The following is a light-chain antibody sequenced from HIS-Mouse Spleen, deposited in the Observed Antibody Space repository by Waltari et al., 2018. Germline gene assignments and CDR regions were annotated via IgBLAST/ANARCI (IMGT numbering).Light chain of an antibody. CDR1: QSVSRSY. J-gene: IGKJ4*01. CDR3: QQYGNSPLT. V-gene: IGKV3-20*01. Sequence: EIVLTQSPGTLSLSPGERATLSCRASQSVSRSYLAWYQQTPGQAPRLLIDGASSRATGIPDRFSGSGSGTDFTLTISRLEPEDFAVYYCQQYGNSPLTFGGGTKVEIK. CDR2: GAS.